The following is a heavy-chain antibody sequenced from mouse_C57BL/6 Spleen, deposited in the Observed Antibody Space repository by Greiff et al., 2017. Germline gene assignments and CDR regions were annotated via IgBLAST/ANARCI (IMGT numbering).Heavy chain of an antibody. CDR1: GYTFTDYY. CDR2: INPNNGGT. Sequence: VQLQQSGPELVKPGASVKISCKASGYTFTDYYMNWVKQSHGKSLEWIGDINPNNGGTSYNQKFKGKATLTVDKSSSAAYMELRSLTAEDSAVYYCGGGGWDVPYWGQGTLVTVSA. CDR3: GGGGWDVPY. V-gene: IGHV1-26*01. D-gene: IGHD3-3*01. J-gene: IGHJ3*01.